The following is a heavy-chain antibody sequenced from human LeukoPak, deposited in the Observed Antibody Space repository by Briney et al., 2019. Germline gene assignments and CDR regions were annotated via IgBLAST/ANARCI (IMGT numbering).Heavy chain of an antibody. D-gene: IGHD2/OR15-2a*01. Sequence: GASVKVSCKASGYTFTTYYIHWVRQAPGQGLEWMGIINPGGGSTTYAQKLQGRVTMTTDTSTTTAYMELRSLRADDTAVYYCARDYFSPRYYMDVWGKGTTVTISS. CDR2: INPGGGST. CDR3: ARDYFSPRYYMDV. J-gene: IGHJ6*03. CDR1: GYTFTTYY. V-gene: IGHV1-46*01.